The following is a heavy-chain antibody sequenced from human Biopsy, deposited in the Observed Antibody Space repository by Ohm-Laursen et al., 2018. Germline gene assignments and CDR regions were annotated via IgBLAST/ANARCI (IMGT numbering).Heavy chain of an antibody. CDR2: IFYRGST. CDR1: GVSINGGRYY. Sequence: SRTLSFTCTVSGVSINGGRYYWGWIRQPPGKGLEWIGSIFYRGSTHYKPSLKSRVNISVDTSKNQFSLKLNSVTAADTAVYYCARDYDTSGYYYVSWGQGTLVTVSS. D-gene: IGHD3-22*01. CDR3: ARDYDTSGYYYVS. J-gene: IGHJ5*02. V-gene: IGHV4-39*01.